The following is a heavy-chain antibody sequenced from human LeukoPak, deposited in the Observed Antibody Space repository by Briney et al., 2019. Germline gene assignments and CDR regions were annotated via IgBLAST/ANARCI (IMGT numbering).Heavy chain of an antibody. CDR2: ISAYNGNT. J-gene: IGHJ5*02. CDR1: GYTFTSYG. Sequence: ASVKVSCKASGYTFTSYGISWVRQAPGQGLEWMGWISAYNGNTNYAQKFQGRVTITADESTSTAYMELSSLRSEDTAVYYCARRGYDYAGWFDPWGQGTLVTVSS. CDR3: ARRGYDYAGWFDP. V-gene: IGHV1-18*01. D-gene: IGHD5-12*01.